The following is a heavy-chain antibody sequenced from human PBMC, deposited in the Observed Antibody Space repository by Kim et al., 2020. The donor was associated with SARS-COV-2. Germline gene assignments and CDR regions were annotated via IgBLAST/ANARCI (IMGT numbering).Heavy chain of an antibody. Sequence: GGSLRLSCAASGFTVSSNYMSWVRQAPGKGLEWVSVIYSGGSTYYADSVKGRFTISRDNSKNTLYLQMNSLRAEDTAVYYCARDRHYDILTRYGMDVWGQGTTVTVSS. D-gene: IGHD3-9*01. J-gene: IGHJ6*02. CDR1: GFTVSSNY. CDR2: IYSGGST. V-gene: IGHV3-53*01. CDR3: ARDRHYDILTRYGMDV.